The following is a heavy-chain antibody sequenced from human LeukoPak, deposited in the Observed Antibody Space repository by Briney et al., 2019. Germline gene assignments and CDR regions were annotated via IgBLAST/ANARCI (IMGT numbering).Heavy chain of an antibody. CDR2: IYTSGST. J-gene: IGHJ6*03. CDR1: GGSISSYY. Sequence: SETLSLTCTVSGGSISSYYWSWIRQPAGKGLEWIGRIYTSGSTNYNPSLKSRVTMSVDTSKNQFSLKLSSVTAADTAVYYCARDSSGGPYYYYYYMDVWGKGITVTISS. D-gene: IGHD4-23*01. CDR3: ARDSSGGPYYYYYYMDV. V-gene: IGHV4-4*07.